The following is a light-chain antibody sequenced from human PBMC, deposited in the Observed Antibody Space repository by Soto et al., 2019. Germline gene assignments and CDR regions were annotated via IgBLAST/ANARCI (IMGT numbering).Light chain of an antibody. Sequence: DIVMTQSPDSLAVSLGERATINCKSSQSVLYSSTNKNYVARYQLKPGQPPKTLIYWASTRESGVPDRFSGRGSVTDFTLTISSLQAEDVAVYFCQQYSSAPLTFGGGTKVEIK. CDR2: WAS. V-gene: IGKV4-1*01. CDR3: QQYSSAPLT. J-gene: IGKJ4*01. CDR1: QSVLYSSTNKNY.